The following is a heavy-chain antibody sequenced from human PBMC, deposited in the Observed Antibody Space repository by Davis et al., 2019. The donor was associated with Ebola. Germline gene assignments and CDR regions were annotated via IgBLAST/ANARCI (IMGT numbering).Heavy chain of an antibody. Sequence: PGGSLRLSCTSSEITLRDYAMHWVRQAPGKGLEWLTFKRYNEIKKYYADSVQGRFTVSRDDSSNTMFLQMDSLRGEDTAVYFCARESSHALDIWGQGTFVTVSS. CDR3: ARESSHALDI. CDR1: EITLRDYA. J-gene: IGHJ3*02. CDR2: KRYNEIKK. V-gene: IGHV3-30*02.